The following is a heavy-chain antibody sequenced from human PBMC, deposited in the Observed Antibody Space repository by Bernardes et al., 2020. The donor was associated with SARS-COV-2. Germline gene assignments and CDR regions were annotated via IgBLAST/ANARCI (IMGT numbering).Heavy chain of an antibody. CDR2: INPNSGGT. CDR1: GYTFTGYY. D-gene: IGHD3-3*01. CDR3: ARTAIFGVVVYYFDY. Sequence: VKVSCKASGYTFTGYYMHWVRQAPGQGLEWMGWINPNSGGTNYAQKFQGRVTMTRDTSISTAYMELSRLRSDDTAVYYCARTAIFGVVVYYFDYWGQGTLVTVSS. V-gene: IGHV1-2*02. J-gene: IGHJ4*02.